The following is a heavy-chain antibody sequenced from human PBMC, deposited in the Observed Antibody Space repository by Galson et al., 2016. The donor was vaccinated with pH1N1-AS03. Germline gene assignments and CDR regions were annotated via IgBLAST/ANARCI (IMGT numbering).Heavy chain of an antibody. CDR3: ARGPVSYSNYWFPPPDY. J-gene: IGHJ4*02. D-gene: IGHD6-13*01. CDR1: GFTFSSCA. CDR2: ISGNGFST. Sequence: SLRLSCAAAGFTFSSCAMYWVRQAPGKGLEYVSVISGNGFSTYYANSVKGRFTISRDNSKNTLYLQMGSLRTEDMAVYYCARGPVSYSNYWFPPPDYWGQGTLVTVSS. V-gene: IGHV3-64*01.